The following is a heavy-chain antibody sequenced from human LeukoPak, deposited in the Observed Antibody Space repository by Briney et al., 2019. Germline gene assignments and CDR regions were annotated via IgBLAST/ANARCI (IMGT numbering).Heavy chain of an antibody. J-gene: IGHJ6*02. Sequence: ASVKVFCKASGYTFTSYGISWVRQAPGQGREWMGWISAYNGNTNYAQKLQGRVSMTTATSTSTAYMELRSLRSDATAVYYCARDPVGATYLYYYGMDVWGQGTTVTVSS. CDR3: ARDPVGATYLYYYGMDV. CDR1: GYTFTSYG. CDR2: ISAYNGNT. D-gene: IGHD1-26*01. V-gene: IGHV1-18*04.